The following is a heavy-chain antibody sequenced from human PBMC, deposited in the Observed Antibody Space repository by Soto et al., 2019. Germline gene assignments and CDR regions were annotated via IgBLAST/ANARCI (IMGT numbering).Heavy chain of an antibody. D-gene: IGHD3-3*01. CDR1: GFTFSSYA. V-gene: IGHV1-69*06. CDR3: ARSTIFGGMDV. J-gene: IGHJ6*02. CDR2: IIPIFGTA. Sequence: VQLVESGGGLVQPGGSLRLSCAASGFTFSSYAISWVRQAPGQGLEWMGGIIPIFGTANYAQKFQGRVTITADKSTSTAYMELSSLRSEDTAVYYCARSTIFGGMDVWGQGTTVTVSS.